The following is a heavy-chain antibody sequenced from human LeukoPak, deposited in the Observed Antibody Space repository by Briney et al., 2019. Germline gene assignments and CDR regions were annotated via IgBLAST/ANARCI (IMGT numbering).Heavy chain of an antibody. CDR3: ARELGGQFTSSGFDY. J-gene: IGHJ4*02. CDR1: GFTFSSYT. D-gene: IGHD6-19*01. V-gene: IGHV3-21*01. Sequence: PGGSLRLSCAASGFTFSSYTMHWVRQAPGKGLEWVSSISIGPNYIYYADSVKGRFTISRDNAKNSLYLQMNSLRADDTAVFYCARELGGQFTSSGFDYWGQETLVTVSS. CDR2: ISIGPNYI.